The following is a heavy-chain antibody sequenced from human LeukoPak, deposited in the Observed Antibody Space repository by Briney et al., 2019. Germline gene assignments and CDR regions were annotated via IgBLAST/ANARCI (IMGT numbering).Heavy chain of an antibody. V-gene: IGHV1-18*01. D-gene: IGHD3-22*01. CDR1: GFPFSNYA. Sequence: GASVKVSCKASGFPFSNYAISWVRQAPGQGLEWMGWISGYNGNTNYAQKLQDRVTMTTDTSTSTAYMELRTLRSDDTAVYYCARDPSSGRLDYWGQGTLVTVSS. CDR2: ISGYNGNT. CDR3: ARDPSSGRLDY. J-gene: IGHJ4*02.